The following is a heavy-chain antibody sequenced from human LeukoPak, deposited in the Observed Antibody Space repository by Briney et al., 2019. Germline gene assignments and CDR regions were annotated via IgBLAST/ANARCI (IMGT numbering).Heavy chain of an antibody. CDR3: ATTHSISDY. V-gene: IGHV1-24*01. Sequence: ASVKVSCKVSGYTLTELSIHWVRQAPGKGLEWMGGFNPENKETIYAEKFQGRVTMTEDTSTDTAYMEMNSLRSEDTAVYYCATTHSISDYRGQGTLVTVSS. CDR1: GYTLTELS. D-gene: IGHD2-21*01. CDR2: FNPENKET. J-gene: IGHJ4*02.